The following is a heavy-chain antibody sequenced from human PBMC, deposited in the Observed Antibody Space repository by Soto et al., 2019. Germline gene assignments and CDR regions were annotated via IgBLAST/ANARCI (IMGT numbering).Heavy chain of an antibody. CDR1: GGSISSYY. D-gene: IGHD2-21*02. J-gene: IGHJ2*01. CDR3: ARCAQAGDLDYWHFVL. Sequence: QVQLQESGPGLVKPSETLSLTCTVSGGSISSYYWSWIRQPPGQGLDWIGYIYYSGSINYNPSLKSRVAISVDTPKNPFSLKVTSVTASDTAVYYCARCAQAGDLDYWHFVLWGRGTLVTVSS. V-gene: IGHV4-59*12. CDR2: IYYSGSI.